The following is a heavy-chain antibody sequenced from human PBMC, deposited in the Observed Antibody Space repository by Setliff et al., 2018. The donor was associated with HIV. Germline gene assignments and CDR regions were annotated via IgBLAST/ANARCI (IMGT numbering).Heavy chain of an antibody. V-gene: IGHV3-30*02. CDR3: AKDSEPEYYGASASGEAFDI. Sequence: GGSLRLSCAASGFTFSSYGMHWVRQAPGKGLEWVAVIWNDGTNEYYADSVKGRFTISRDNSKNTLYLQMNSLRGEDTAVYYCAKDSEPEYYGASASGEAFDIWGQGTRVTVSS. CDR1: GFTFSSYG. D-gene: IGHD3-10*01. CDR2: IWNDGTNE. J-gene: IGHJ3*02.